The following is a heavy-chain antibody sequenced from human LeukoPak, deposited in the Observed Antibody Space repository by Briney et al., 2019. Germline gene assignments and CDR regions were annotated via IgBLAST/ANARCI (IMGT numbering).Heavy chain of an antibody. CDR2: TYYRSTWYN. Sequence: SQTLSLTCAISGDSVSSNSVTWNWIRQSPSRGLEWLGRTYYRSTWYNDYAVSVRGRITVNPDTSKNQFSLQLNSVTPEDTAVYFCERVPYSSGWSNFDYWGQGTLVTVSS. CDR3: ERVPYSSGWSNFDY. J-gene: IGHJ4*02. CDR1: GDSVSSNSVT. V-gene: IGHV6-1*01. D-gene: IGHD6-19*01.